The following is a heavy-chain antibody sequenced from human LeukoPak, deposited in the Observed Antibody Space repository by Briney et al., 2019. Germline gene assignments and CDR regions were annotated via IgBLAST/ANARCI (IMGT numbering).Heavy chain of an antibody. Sequence: SETLSLTCSVSGGSISSSSHYWGWIRQPPGKGLEWVGSIYYSGNTYYNASLKSQVSISIDTSKNQFSLRLTSVTAADTAVYYCARQTGSGLFILPGGQGTLVTVSS. D-gene: IGHD3/OR15-3a*01. V-gene: IGHV4-39*01. CDR1: GGSISSSSHY. J-gene: IGHJ4*02. CDR3: ARQTGSGLFILP. CDR2: IYYSGNT.